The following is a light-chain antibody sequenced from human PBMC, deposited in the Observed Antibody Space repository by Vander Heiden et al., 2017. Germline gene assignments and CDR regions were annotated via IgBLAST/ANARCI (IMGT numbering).Light chain of an antibody. J-gene: IGLJ1*01. CDR1: NIGSKS. Sequence: SYVLTLPPSVSVAPGQTARSTCGGNNIGSKSVHWYQQKPGQAPVLVVYDDSDRPSGIPERFSGSNSGNTATLTISRVEAGDEADYYCQVWDSSSDHYVFGTGTKVTVL. CDR2: DDS. V-gene: IGLV3-21*02. CDR3: QVWDSSSDHYV.